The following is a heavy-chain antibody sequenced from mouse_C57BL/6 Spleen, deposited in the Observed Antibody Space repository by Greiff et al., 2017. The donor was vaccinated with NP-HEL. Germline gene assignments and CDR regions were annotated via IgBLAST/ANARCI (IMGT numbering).Heavy chain of an antibody. CDR3: ARSVSSFYYFDY. CDR1: GYSFTGYY. D-gene: IGHD1-1*01. CDR2: INPSTGGT. V-gene: IGHV1-42*01. J-gene: IGHJ2*01. Sequence: VQLQHSGPELVKPGASVKISCKASGYSFTGYYMNWVKQSPEKSLEWIGEINPSTGGTTYNQKFKAKATLTVDKSSSTAYMQLKSLTSEDSAVYYCARSVSSFYYFDYWGQGTTLTVSS.